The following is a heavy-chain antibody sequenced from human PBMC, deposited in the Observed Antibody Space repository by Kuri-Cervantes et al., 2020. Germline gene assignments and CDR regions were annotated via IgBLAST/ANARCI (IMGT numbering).Heavy chain of an antibody. D-gene: IGHD3-22*01. CDR2: INHRGST. V-gene: IGHV4-34*01. J-gene: IGHJ5*02. CDR1: GGSFSGDS. CDR3: ARGVGSSGYYGGWFDP. Sequence: SETLSLTCAVYGGSFSGDSWSWIRQPPGKGLEWIGEINHRGSTNYSPSLKSRVTISVDTSKKQFSLKLSSVTAADTAVYYCARGVGSSGYYGGWFDPWGQGTLVTVSS.